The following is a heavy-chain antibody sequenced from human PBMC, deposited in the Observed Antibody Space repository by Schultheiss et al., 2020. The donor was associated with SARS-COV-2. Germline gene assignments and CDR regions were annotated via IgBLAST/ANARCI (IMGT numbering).Heavy chain of an antibody. V-gene: IGHV3-23*01. Sequence: GGSLRLSCAASGFTFSSYAMSWVRQAPGKGLEWVSAISGSGGSTYYADSVKGRFTISRDNSKNTLYLQMNSLRAEDTAVYYCARASSGWYRLGDYWGQGTLVTVSS. CDR1: GFTFSSYA. J-gene: IGHJ4*02. CDR2: ISGSGGST. D-gene: IGHD6-19*01. CDR3: ARASSGWYRLGDY.